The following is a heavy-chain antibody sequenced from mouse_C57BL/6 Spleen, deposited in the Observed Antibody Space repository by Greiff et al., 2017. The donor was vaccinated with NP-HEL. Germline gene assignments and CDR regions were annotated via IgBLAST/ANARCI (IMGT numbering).Heavy chain of an antibody. CDR2: INPNYGTT. CDR3: ANTYGYYDAMDY. Sequence: EVKLMESGPELVKPGASVKISCKASGYSFTDYNMNWVKQSNGKSLEWIGVINPNYGTTSYNQKFKGKATLTVDQSSSTAYMQLNSLTSEDSAVYYCANTYGYYDAMDYWGQGTSVTVSS. J-gene: IGHJ4*01. CDR1: GYSFTDYN. D-gene: IGHD2-2*01. V-gene: IGHV1-39*01.